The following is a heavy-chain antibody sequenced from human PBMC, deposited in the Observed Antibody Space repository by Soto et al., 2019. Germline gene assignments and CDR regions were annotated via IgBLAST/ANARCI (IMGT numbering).Heavy chain of an antibody. CDR3: ARGRIAAAGGSGFLYY. CDR2: MNPNSGNT. CDR1: GYTFTSYD. Sequence: QVQRVQSGAEVKKPGASVKVSCKASGYTFTSYDINWVRQATGQGLEWMGWMNPNSGNTGYAQKFQGRVTMTRNTSISTAYMELSSLRSEDTAVYYCARGRIAAAGGSGFLYYWGQGTLVTVSS. V-gene: IGHV1-8*01. D-gene: IGHD6-13*01. J-gene: IGHJ4*02.